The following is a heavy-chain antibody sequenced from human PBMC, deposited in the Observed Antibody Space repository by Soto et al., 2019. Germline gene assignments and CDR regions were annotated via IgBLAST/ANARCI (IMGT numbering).Heavy chain of an antibody. CDR2: ISAYNGNT. CDR3: ARDSLWFGETHPGNYYYYMDV. CDR1: GYTFTSYG. V-gene: IGHV1-18*01. J-gene: IGHJ6*03. Sequence: GASVKVSCKASGYTFTSYGISWVRQAPGQGLEWMGWISAYNGNTNYAQKLQGRVTMTTDTSTSTAYMELRSLRSDDTAVYYCARDSLWFGETHPGNYYYYMDVWGKGTTVTVSS. D-gene: IGHD3-10*01.